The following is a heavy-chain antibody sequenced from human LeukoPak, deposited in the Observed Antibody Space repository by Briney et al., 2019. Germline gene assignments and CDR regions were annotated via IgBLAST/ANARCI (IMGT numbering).Heavy chain of an antibody. V-gene: IGHV3-21*01. CDR2: ISSSSSYI. CDR3: ARDRIDAFDI. CDR1: GFTFDDYG. Sequence: GGSLRLSCAASGFTFDDYGMSWVRQAPGKGLEWVSSISSSSSYIYYADSVKGRFTISRDNAKNSLYLQMNSLRAGDTAVYYCARDRIDAFDIWGQGTMVTVSS. J-gene: IGHJ3*02. D-gene: IGHD2/OR15-2a*01.